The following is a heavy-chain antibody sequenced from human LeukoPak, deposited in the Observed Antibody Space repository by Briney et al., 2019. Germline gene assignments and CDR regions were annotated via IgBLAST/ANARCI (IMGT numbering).Heavy chain of an antibody. CDR2: IYYYKSNK. J-gene: IGHJ4*02. Sequence: SGGSLRLSCAASGFIFSSSVMNWVRQVPGKGLEWVGVIYYYKSNKYYTDTLKGRFTMSIDNSKSTLYLQMSSLRAEDTAVYYCARGIVEYTTVYFDYWGQGTLVTVSS. CDR1: GFIFSSSV. CDR3: ARGIVEYTTVYFDY. V-gene: IGHV3-33*01. D-gene: IGHD1-26*01.